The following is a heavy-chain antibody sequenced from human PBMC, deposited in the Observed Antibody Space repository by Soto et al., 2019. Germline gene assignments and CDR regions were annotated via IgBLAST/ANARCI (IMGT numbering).Heavy chain of an antibody. Sequence: SETLSLTCTVSGGSVSSGSYYWSWIRQPPGKGLEWIGYIYYSGSTNYNPSLKSRVTISVDTSKNQFSLKLSSVTAADTAVYYCERYAARCEIFDSWGQGTLVTVSS. CDR2: IYYSGST. CDR1: GGSVSSGSYY. D-gene: IGHD6-6*01. J-gene: IGHJ4*02. CDR3: ERYAARCEIFDS. V-gene: IGHV4-61*01.